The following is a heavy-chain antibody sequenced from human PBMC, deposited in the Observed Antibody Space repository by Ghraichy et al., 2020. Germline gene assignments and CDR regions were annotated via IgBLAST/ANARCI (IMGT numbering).Heavy chain of an antibody. CDR2: ISGDGSDT. J-gene: IGHJ4*02. V-gene: IGHV3-74*01. D-gene: IGHD4-17*01. CDR1: GFTFSSSW. Sequence: GGSLRLSCAVSGFTFSSSWMHWVRQVPGKELVWVSRISGDGSDTYYADSVKGRFTISRDNAKNTLYLQMNSLRAEDTAVYYCARVDYVSYWGQGALVTVSS. CDR3: ARVDYVSY.